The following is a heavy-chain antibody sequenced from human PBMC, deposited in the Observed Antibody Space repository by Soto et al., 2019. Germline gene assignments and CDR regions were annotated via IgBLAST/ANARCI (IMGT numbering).Heavy chain of an antibody. CDR2: ISYDGSYK. CDR1: GFTFSSYG. J-gene: IGHJ4*02. V-gene: IGHV3-30*18. CDR3: AKEGSVVATTPDFDY. Sequence: QVQLVESGGGVVQPGRSLRLSCAASGFTFSSYGLHWVRQAPGKALEWVAVISYDGSYKYYADSMKGRVTISRDNSKNTLYVQMNSLRAEDTAVYYCAKEGSVVATTPDFDYWGQGTLVTVSS. D-gene: IGHD5-12*01.